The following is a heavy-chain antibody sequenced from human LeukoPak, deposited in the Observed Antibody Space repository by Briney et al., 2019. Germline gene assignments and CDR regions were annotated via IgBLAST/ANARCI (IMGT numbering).Heavy chain of an antibody. J-gene: IGHJ6*02. D-gene: IGHD2-2*01. CDR3: ARGSCSSRSCYKRVNGLDV. CDR1: GFTFSNYD. Sequence: GGSLRLSCAASGFTFSNYDMHWVRQATGKGLEWVSTFHTAGDIHYSGSVKGRFATSRENAKNSFYLQMNNLRAGDTAVYYCARGSCSSRSCYKRVNGLDVWGQGTPVTVSS. CDR2: FHTAGDI. V-gene: IGHV3-13*01.